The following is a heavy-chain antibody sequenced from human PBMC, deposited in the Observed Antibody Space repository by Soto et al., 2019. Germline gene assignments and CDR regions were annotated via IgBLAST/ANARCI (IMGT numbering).Heavy chain of an antibody. V-gene: IGHV3-48*01. CDR2: ISSSSSTI. CDR3: AREDSGPYYYMDV. Sequence: QAGGSLRLSCAASGFTFSSYSMNWVRQAPGKGLEWVSYISSSSSTIYYADSVKGRFTISRDNAKNSLYLQMNSLRAEDTAVYYCAREDSGPYYYMDVWGKGTTVTVSS. CDR1: GFTFSSYS. J-gene: IGHJ6*03. D-gene: IGHD5-12*01.